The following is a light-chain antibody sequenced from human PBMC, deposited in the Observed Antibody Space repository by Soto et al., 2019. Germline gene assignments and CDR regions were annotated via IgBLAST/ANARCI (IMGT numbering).Light chain of an antibody. V-gene: IGKV1-12*01. Sequence: DIQMTQSPSSVSASVGDRVTITCRASQGVSSWLAWYQQKPGRAPKLLIYGASTLQSGVPSRFSGSGSGTDFSLTITTLQPEDSATYSCQQADTFPLTFGGGTKVEIE. CDR1: QGVSSW. CDR3: QQADTFPLT. J-gene: IGKJ4*01. CDR2: GAS.